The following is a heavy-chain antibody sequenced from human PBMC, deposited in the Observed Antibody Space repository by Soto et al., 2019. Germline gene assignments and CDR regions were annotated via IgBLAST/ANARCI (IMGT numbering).Heavy chain of an antibody. CDR3: ARDMAVAGTPNFDY. CDR2: IWYDGSNK. CDR1: GFTFSSYG. D-gene: IGHD6-19*01. Sequence: QVQLVESGGGVVQPGRSLRLSCAASGFTFSSYGMHWVRQAPGKGLEWVAVIWYDGSNKYYADSVKGRFTISRDNSKKTLYLQMNSLRAEDTAVYYCARDMAVAGTPNFDYWGQGTLVTVSS. V-gene: IGHV3-33*01. J-gene: IGHJ4*02.